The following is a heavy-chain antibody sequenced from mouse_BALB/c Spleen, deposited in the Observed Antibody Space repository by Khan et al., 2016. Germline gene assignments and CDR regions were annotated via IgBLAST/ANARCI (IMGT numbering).Heavy chain of an antibody. V-gene: IGHV1-20*02. CDR2: INPYNGDT. Sequence: VRLQQSGPELVKPGASVKISCKASGYSFIGYFMNWVMQSHGKSLEWIGRINPYNGDTFYNQKFKGKATLTVDKSSSTAHMGLRSLASEDSAVYYCARDYGSPRGAMDYWGQGTSVTVSS. J-gene: IGHJ4*01. CDR1: GYSFIGYF. CDR3: ARDYGSPRGAMDY. D-gene: IGHD1-1*01.